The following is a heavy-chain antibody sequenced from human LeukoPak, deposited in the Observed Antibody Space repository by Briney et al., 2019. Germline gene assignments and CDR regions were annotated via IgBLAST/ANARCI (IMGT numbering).Heavy chain of an antibody. CDR2: INPNSGGT. D-gene: IGHD3-22*01. V-gene: IGHV1-2*02. Sequence: ASVKVSCKASGYSFTGHYIHWVRQAPGQGLEWMGWINPNSGGTNYAQKFQGRVTMTRDTSISTAYMELSSLRFDDTAVYYCASGSSYDSSGRGFDYWGQGTLVTVSS. CDR1: GYSFTGHY. J-gene: IGHJ4*02. CDR3: ASGSSYDSSGRGFDY.